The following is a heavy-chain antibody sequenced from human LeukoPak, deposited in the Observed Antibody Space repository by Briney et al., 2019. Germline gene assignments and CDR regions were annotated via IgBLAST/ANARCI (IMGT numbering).Heavy chain of an antibody. J-gene: IGHJ4*02. Sequence: AGGSLRLSCAASGFTFSDYYMSWIRQAPGKGLEWVSYMSESGSSIYYAASVKGQFTISRDNVNHSLFLQMNSLRAEDTAVYYCARGKRRFDSWGQGTLVTVSS. V-gene: IGHV3-11*01. CDR3: ARGKRRFDS. CDR1: GFTFSDYY. CDR2: MSESGSSI.